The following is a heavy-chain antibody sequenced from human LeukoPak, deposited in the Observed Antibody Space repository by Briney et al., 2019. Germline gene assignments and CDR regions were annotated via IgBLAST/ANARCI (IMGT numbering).Heavy chain of an antibody. D-gene: IGHD5-18*01. CDR3: ARGKRVDTAMVTYYYYGMDV. J-gene: IGHJ6*02. CDR2: IYTSGST. CDR1: GASISSYY. Sequence: PSETLSLTCTVSGASISSYYWSWIRQPTGKGLEWIGRIYTSGSTNYNPSLKSRVTMSVDTSKNQFSLKLSSVTAADTAVYYCARGKRVDTAMVTYYYYGMDVWGQGTTVTVSS. V-gene: IGHV4-4*07.